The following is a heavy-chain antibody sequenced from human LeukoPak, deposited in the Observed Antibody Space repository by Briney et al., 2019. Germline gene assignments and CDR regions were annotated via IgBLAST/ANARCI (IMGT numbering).Heavy chain of an antibody. CDR1: GLIVSSNY. V-gene: IGHV3-15*01. CDR3: ITRGVVA. CDR2: IKSKTDGGTI. J-gene: IGHJ4*02. D-gene: IGHD2-15*01. Sequence: GGSLRLPCAAPGLIVSSNYMSWVRQAPGKGLEWVGRIKSKTDGGTIDYAAPVKGRFTISRDDSKNTLYLQMNSLKAEDTAVYYCITRGVVAWGQGTLVTVSS.